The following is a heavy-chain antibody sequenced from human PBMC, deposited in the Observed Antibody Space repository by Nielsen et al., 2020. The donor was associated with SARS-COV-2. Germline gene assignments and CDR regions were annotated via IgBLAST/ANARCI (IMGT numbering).Heavy chain of an antibody. CDR3: ASIDGYGVQGY. J-gene: IGHJ4*02. CDR1: GFTFDDYG. D-gene: IGHD5-18*01. Sequence: GGSLRLSCAASGFTFDDYGMSWVRQAPGKGLALVSGINWNGGSTGYADSVKGRFTISRDNAKNSLYLQMNSLRAEDTALYHCASIDGYGVQGYWGQGTLVTVSS. V-gene: IGHV3-20*01. CDR2: INWNGGST.